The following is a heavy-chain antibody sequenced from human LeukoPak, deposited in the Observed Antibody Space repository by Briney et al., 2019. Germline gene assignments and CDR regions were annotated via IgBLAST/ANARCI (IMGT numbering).Heavy chain of an antibody. Sequence: ASVKVSCKASGYTFTSYDINWVRQATGQGLEWMGWTNPNSGNTGYAQKFQGRVTMTRNTSISTAYMELSSLRSEDTAVYYCARGVHYYDSSGYTILFDYWGQGTLVTVSS. CDR2: TNPNSGNT. CDR1: GYTFTSYD. CDR3: ARGVHYYDSSGYTILFDY. D-gene: IGHD3-22*01. J-gene: IGHJ4*02. V-gene: IGHV1-8*01.